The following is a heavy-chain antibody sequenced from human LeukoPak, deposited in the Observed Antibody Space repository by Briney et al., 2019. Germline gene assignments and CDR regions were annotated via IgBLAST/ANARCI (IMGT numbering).Heavy chain of an antibody. J-gene: IGHJ3*02. CDR2: IYCSESI. Sequence: ETLSLTFTVSGGSISSYYWSWIRQPPGRGLEWSGSIYCSESINYNSSLKSGVTISVDTSQNQFPLKLSSVTAADTAVYYCARSGYSYDYAFDIWGQGTMVTVSS. D-gene: IGHD5-18*01. CDR3: ARSGYSYDYAFDI. V-gene: IGHV4-59*01. CDR1: GGSISSYY.